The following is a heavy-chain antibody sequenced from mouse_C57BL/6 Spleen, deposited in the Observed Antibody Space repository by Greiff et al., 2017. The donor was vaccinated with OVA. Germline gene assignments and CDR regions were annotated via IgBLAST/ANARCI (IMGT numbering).Heavy chain of an antibody. CDR2: ISSGGSYT. J-gene: IGHJ2*01. CDR3: ATYYGNLNYFDY. D-gene: IGHD2-10*01. Sequence: DVKLVESGGDLVKPGGSLKLSCAASGFTFSSYGMSWVRQTPDKRLEWVATISSGGSYTYYPDSVKGRFTISRDNAKNTLYLQMSSLKSEDTAMYYCATYYGNLNYFDYWGQGTTRTVSS. CDR1: GFTFSSYG. V-gene: IGHV5-6*02.